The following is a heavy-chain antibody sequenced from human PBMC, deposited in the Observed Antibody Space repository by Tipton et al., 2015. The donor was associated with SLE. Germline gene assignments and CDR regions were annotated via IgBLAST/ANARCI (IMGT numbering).Heavy chain of an antibody. J-gene: IGHJ4*02. CDR1: GGSIRSSSYY. Sequence: TLSLTCTVSGGSIRSSSYYWGWIRQPPGKGLEWIGGIYYSGSTYYNPSLKSRVTMSVDTSKNQFSLNLSSVTAADTAVYYCVRRSDDYGDYFDYWGQGTLVTVSS. D-gene: IGHD4-17*01. CDR2: IYYSGST. V-gene: IGHV4-39*01. CDR3: VRRSDDYGDYFDY.